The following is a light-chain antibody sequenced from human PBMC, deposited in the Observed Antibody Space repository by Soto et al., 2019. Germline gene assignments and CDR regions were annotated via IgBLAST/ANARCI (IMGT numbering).Light chain of an antibody. CDR1: QSIGSW. CDR2: KAS. V-gene: IGKV1-5*03. J-gene: IGKJ1*01. Sequence: DIQMTQSPSTLSASVGDRVTITCRASQSIGSWLAWYQQKPGTAPKLLIYKASSLESGVPSRFSGSGSGTEFTLTISSLQPDDFATYCCQEYNSYWAFGQGTKVEI. CDR3: QEYNSYWA.